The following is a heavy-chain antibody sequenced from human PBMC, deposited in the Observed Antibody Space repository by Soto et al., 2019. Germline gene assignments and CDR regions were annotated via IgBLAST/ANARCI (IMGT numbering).Heavy chain of an antibody. V-gene: IGHV6-1*01. CDR1: GDSVSSNSAA. CDR2: TYYRSKWYN. CDR3: ARDIRVVPAAGTYYYYYMDV. Sequence: KQSQTLSLTCAISGDSVSSNSAAWNWIRQSPSRGLEWLGRTYYRSKWYNDYAVSVKSRITINPDTSKNQFSLQLNSVTPEDTAVYYCARDIRVVPAAGTYYYYYMDVWGKGTTVTVSS. D-gene: IGHD2-2*01. J-gene: IGHJ6*03.